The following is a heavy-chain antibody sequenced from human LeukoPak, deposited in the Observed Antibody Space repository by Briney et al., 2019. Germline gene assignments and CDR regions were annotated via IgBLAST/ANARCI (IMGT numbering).Heavy chain of an antibody. CDR1: GFTFSSYA. J-gene: IGHJ4*02. Sequence: PGGSLRLSCAASGFTFSSYAMSWVRQAPGKGLEWDSAISGSGGSTYYADSVKGRFTISRDNSKNTLYLQMNSLRAEDTAVYYCAKDGPPIVVVVAATPGYFDYWGQGTLVTVSS. CDR3: AKDGPPIVVVVAATPGYFDY. D-gene: IGHD2-15*01. V-gene: IGHV3-23*01. CDR2: ISGSGGST.